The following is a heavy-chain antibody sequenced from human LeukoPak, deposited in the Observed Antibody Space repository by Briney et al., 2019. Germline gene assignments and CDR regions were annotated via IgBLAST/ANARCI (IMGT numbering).Heavy chain of an antibody. CDR1: GYTFTGYY. Sequence: ASVKVSCKASGYTFTGYYMHWVRQAPGQGLEWMGWINPNSGGTNYAQKSQGRATMTRDTSISTAYMELSRLRSDDTAVYFCARERAAARNWFDPLGQGALVTVSS. D-gene: IGHD6-6*01. CDR3: ARERAAARNWFDP. V-gene: IGHV1-2*02. J-gene: IGHJ5*02. CDR2: INPNSGGT.